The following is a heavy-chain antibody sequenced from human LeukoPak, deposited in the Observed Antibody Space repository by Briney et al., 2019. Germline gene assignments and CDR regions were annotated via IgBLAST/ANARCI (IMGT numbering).Heavy chain of an antibody. V-gene: IGHV1-24*01. CDR3: ATATEGYYYDSSGTAGAFGI. CDR1: GYTLTELS. Sequence: ASVKVSCKVSGYTLTELSMHWVRQAPGKGLEWMGGFDPEDGETIYAQKFQGRVTMTEDTSTDTAYMELSSLRSEDTAVYYCATATEGYYYDSSGTAGAFGIWGQGTMVTVSS. D-gene: IGHD3-22*01. J-gene: IGHJ3*02. CDR2: FDPEDGET.